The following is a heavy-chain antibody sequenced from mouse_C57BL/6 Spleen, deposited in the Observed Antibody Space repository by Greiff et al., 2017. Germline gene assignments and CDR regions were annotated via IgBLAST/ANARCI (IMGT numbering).Heavy chain of an antibody. CDR1: GYAFSSYW. J-gene: IGHJ4*01. CDR3: AREDDGSSYGGRYAMDY. V-gene: IGHV1-80*01. D-gene: IGHD1-1*01. Sequence: QVQLQQSGAELVKPGASVKLSCNASGYAFSSYWMNWVKQRPGKGLEWIGQVYPGDGDTNYNGKFKGKATLTAANSSSTAYMQLSSLTSEDSAVYFCAREDDGSSYGGRYAMDYWGQGTSGTVSS. CDR2: VYPGDGDT.